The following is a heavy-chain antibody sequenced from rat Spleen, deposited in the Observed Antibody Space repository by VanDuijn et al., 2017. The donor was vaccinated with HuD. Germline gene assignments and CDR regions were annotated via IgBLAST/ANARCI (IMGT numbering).Heavy chain of an antibody. Sequence: VQLKESGPGLVQPSQTLSLTCTVSGFSLTDNSVHWVRQPPGKGLEWMGRMKYDGDTYYNSALKSRLSISRDTSKSQVFLKMNSLQTEDTAIYYCTRGTMGTYWYFDFWGPGTMVTVSS. CDR2: MKYDGDT. V-gene: IGHV2S30*01. J-gene: IGHJ1*01. D-gene: IGHD1-7*01. CDR3: TRGTMGTYWYFDF. CDR1: GFSLTDNS.